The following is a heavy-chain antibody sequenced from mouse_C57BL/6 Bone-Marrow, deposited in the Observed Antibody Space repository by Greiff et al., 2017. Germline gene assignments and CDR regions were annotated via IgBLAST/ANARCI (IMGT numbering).Heavy chain of an antibody. CDR3: ARPIYVDYAWFAY. CDR2: IYPRIGNT. Sequence: VQLQESGAVLARPGASVKLSCKASGYTFTSYGISWVKQRTGQGLEWIGEIYPRIGNTYYNEKFKGKATLTADKSSCTAYMEFRSLTSEDSAVYFCARPIYVDYAWFAYWGQRTLVTVSA. V-gene: IGHV1-81*01. D-gene: IGHD2-4*01. J-gene: IGHJ3*01. CDR1: GYTFTSYG.